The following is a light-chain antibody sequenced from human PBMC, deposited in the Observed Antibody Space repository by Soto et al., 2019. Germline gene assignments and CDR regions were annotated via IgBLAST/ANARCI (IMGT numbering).Light chain of an antibody. CDR1: QNIHNH. J-gene: IGKJ1*01. Sequence: MSQSPATLSVSPGERFTLSCRASQNIHNHMSWFLQKPGQAPRLLIYGASTRATGIPDRFTGSGSGTDFTLTITRLEPEDFAVYYCQQYGGSVPWTFGQGTKVDI. V-gene: IGKV3-20*01. CDR3: QQYGGSVPWT. CDR2: GAS.